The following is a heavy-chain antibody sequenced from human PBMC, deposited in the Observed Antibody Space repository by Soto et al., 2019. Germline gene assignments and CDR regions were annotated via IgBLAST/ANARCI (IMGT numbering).Heavy chain of an antibody. Sequence: SETLSLTCTVSGGSISSYYWSWIRQPPGKGLEWIGYIYYSGSTNYNPSLKSRVTISVDTSKNQFSLKLSSVTAADTAVYHCAREAGLDWLVDVWGQGTTVTVSS. CDR1: GGSISSYY. J-gene: IGHJ6*02. CDR2: IYYSGST. D-gene: IGHD3-9*01. CDR3: AREAGLDWLVDV. V-gene: IGHV4-59*01.